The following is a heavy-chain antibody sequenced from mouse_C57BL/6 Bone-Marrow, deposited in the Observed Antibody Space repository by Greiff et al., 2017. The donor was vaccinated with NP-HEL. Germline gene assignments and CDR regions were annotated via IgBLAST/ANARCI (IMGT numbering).Heavy chain of an antibody. J-gene: IGHJ3*01. Sequence: QWVKQRPGQGLEWIGEIDPSDSYTNYNQKFKGKATLTVDTSSSTAYMQLSSLTSEDSAVYYCARGGSGYGAYWGQGTLVTVSA. D-gene: IGHD3-2*02. CDR2: IDPSDSYT. V-gene: IGHV1-50*01. CDR3: ARGGSGYGAY.